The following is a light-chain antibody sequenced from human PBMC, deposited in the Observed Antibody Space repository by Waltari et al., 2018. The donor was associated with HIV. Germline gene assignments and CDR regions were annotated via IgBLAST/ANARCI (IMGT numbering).Light chain of an antibody. CDR1: ELRNKY. J-gene: IGLJ2*01. CDR3: QTWDINTAV. CDR2: QDT. V-gene: IGLV3-1*01. Sequence: SYDLTQPPSVSVSLGQTASITCSVDELRNKYLYWYQQRPGQSPVMVIFQDTERPSGIPERFSGSNSGNTATLTISGTQAMDEAAYYCQTWDINTAVFGGGTKLTVL.